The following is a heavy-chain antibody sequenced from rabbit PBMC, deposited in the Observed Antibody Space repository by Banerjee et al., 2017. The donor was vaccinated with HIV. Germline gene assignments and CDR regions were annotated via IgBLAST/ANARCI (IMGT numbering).Heavy chain of an antibody. D-gene: IGHD1-1*01. CDR1: GFSFSSNW. V-gene: IGHV1S45*01. CDR2: IDSSDGDT. CDR3: ARGRYASSDTWELDWLDL. Sequence: LEESGGGLVKPGGTLTLTCTVSGFSFSSNWICWVRQAPGKGLEWIACIDSSDGDTDYANWPKGRFTISKASSTTVTLQMTSLTAADTATYFCARGRYASSDTWELDWLDLWGPGTLVTVS. J-gene: IGHJ5*01.